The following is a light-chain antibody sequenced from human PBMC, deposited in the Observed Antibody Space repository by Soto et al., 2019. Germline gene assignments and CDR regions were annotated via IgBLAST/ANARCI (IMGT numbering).Light chain of an antibody. J-gene: IGKJ1*01. V-gene: IGKV3-20*01. CDR3: QQFGISPWK. CDR1: RIIGHNY. CDR2: ATS. Sequence: DNVLTQSPDTLSVSPGDRATLSCRASRIIGHNYLAWYQQKPGQAPRLLIYATSTRATGIPDRFSGSGSVTDFTLTISRLEPEDFEVYYCQQFGISPWKFGKPTKVDI.